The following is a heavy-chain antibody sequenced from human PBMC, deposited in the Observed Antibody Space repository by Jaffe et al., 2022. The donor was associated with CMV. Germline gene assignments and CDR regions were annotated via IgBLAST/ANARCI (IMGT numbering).Heavy chain of an antibody. J-gene: IGHJ4*02. Sequence: QITLKESGPTLVKPTQTLTLTCTFSGFSLSTSGVGVGWIRQPPGKALEWLALIYWNDDKRYSPSLKSRLTITKDTSKNQVVLTMTNMDPVDTATYYCAHRLETTVAEYYFDYWGQGTLVTVSS. V-gene: IGHV2-5*01. CDR1: GFSLSTSGVG. D-gene: IGHD4-17*01. CDR3: AHRLETTVAEYYFDY. CDR2: IYWNDDK.